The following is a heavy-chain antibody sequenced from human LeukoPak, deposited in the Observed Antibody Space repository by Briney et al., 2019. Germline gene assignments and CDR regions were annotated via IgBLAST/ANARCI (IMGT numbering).Heavy chain of an antibody. J-gene: IGHJ5*02. V-gene: IGHV1-46*01. CDR1: RYTFTSYY. CDR3: ARERVDIVVVPAATGFDP. Sequence: ASVKVSCKASRYTFTSYYMHWVRQAPGQGLEWMGIINPSGGSTSYAQKFQGRVTMTRDTSTSTVYMELSSLRSEDTAVYYCARERVDIVVVPAATGFDPWGQGTLVTVSS. D-gene: IGHD2-2*03. CDR2: INPSGGST.